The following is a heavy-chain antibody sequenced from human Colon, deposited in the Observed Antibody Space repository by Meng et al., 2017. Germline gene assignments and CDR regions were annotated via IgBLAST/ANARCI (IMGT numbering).Heavy chain of an antibody. D-gene: IGHD3/OR15-3a*01. CDR3: ARDHGTGLDY. CDR2: ISSSGKNI. V-gene: IGHV3-11*01. Sequence: GESLKISCAASGFTFSDYYMTWIRQAPGKGLEWVSHISSSGKNIDYADSVKGRFTISRDNANNSLYLQMDSLTADDTAIYYCARDHGTGLDYWGQGALVTGSS. CDR1: GFTFSDYY. J-gene: IGHJ4*02.